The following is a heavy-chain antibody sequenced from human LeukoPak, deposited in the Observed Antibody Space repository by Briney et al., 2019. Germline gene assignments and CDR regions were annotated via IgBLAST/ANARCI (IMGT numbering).Heavy chain of an antibody. CDR2: INHSGST. Sequence: PSETLSLTCAVYGGSFSGYYWSWIRQPPGKGLEWSGEINHSGSTNYNPSLKRRVTISVDPSKNQFSLTLSSVTAADTAVYYCARGHSGYWGQGTLVTVSS. V-gene: IGHV4-34*01. J-gene: IGHJ4*02. CDR1: GGSFSGYY. CDR3: ARGHSGY. D-gene: IGHD3-10*01.